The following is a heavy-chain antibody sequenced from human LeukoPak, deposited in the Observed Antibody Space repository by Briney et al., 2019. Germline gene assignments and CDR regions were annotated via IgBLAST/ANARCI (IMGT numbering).Heavy chain of an antibody. J-gene: IGHJ4*02. D-gene: IGHD5-18*01. CDR2: IGGSGDIT. Sequence: PGGSLRLSCAASGFTFSSYAMNWVRQAPGKGLEWVSGIGGSGDITYYADSVKGRFTISRDNFKNTLYLQMNSLRAEDTAVYYCAKDLGYTYGRFDYWGQGTLFTVSS. V-gene: IGHV3-23*01. CDR3: AKDLGYTYGRFDY. CDR1: GFTFSSYA.